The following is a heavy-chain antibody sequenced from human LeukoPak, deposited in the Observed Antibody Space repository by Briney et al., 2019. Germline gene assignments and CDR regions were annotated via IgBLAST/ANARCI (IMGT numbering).Heavy chain of an antibody. D-gene: IGHD3-16*01. CDR3: AASFPGELLHY. V-gene: IGHV1-24*01. J-gene: IGHJ4*02. CDR2: IEPEDGET. Sequence: ASVKVSCKVSGYILTELSMHGLRQAPAKGREGMGGIEPEDGETIYAQKFKGRVTMTEDTSIDTAYLELSSLISGDTAVYYCAASFPGELLHYWGQGTLVTVSS. CDR1: GYILTELS.